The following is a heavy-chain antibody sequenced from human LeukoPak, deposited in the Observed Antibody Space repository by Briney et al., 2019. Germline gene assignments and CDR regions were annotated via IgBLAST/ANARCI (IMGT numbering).Heavy chain of an antibody. Sequence: GGSLRLSCAASGFTFRSYGMHWVRQAPGKGLEWVAVISYDTNIKSYADSVKGRFTISRDNSKNTLYLQMNSLRAEDTAVYYCAKIAAAGPPYYYYYGMDVWGQGTTVTVSS. CDR3: AKIAAAGPPYYYYYGMDV. D-gene: IGHD6-13*01. V-gene: IGHV3-30*18. CDR2: ISYDTNIK. J-gene: IGHJ6*02. CDR1: GFTFRSYG.